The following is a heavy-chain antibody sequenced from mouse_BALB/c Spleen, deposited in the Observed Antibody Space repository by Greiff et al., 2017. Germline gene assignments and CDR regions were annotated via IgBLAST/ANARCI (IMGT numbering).Heavy chain of an antibody. J-gene: IGHJ3*01. D-gene: IGHD5-1*01. CDR1: GFNIKDTY. CDR2: IDPANGNT. Sequence: VQLKESGAELVKPGASVKLSCTASGFNIKDTYMHWVKQRPEQGLEWIGRIDPANGNTKYDPKFQGKATITADTASNTAYLQLSSLTSEDTAVYYCAREYLAWFAYWGQGTLVTVSA. CDR3: AREYLAWFAY. V-gene: IGHV14-3*02.